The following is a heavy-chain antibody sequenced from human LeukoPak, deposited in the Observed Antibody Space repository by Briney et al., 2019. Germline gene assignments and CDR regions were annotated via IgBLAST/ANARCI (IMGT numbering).Heavy chain of an antibody. CDR2: IYYSGST. CDR3: ARGEITMIVVVPPDY. D-gene: IGHD3-22*01. J-gene: IGHJ4*02. CDR1: GGSISSGCYY. V-gene: IGHV4-31*03. Sequence: SETLSLTCTVSGGSISSGCYYWSWIPQHSGKGLEWIGYIYYSGSTYYNPSLKSRVTISVDTSKNQFSLKLSSVTAADTAVYYCARGEITMIVVVPPDYWGQGTLVTVSS.